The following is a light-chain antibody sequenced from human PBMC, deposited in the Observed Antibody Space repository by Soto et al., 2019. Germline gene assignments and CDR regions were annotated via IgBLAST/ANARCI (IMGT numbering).Light chain of an antibody. CDR3: QQHNSYSQT. Sequence: EIEMTQSPSTLSASVGDRVTITCRASQSISSWLAWYQQKPGKAPKLLIYEASSLDSGVPSRFSGSGSGTEFTLTISSLQPDDFATYYCQQHNSYSQTFGQGTKVEIK. CDR1: QSISSW. V-gene: IGKV1-5*03. J-gene: IGKJ1*01. CDR2: EAS.